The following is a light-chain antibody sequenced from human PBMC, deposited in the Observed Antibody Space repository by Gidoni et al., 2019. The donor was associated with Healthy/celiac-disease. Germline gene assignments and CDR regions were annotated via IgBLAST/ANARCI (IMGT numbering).Light chain of an antibody. CDR1: SPNIGSNY. V-gene: IGLV1-47*01. CDR3: AAWDNSLSGSYV. J-gene: IGLJ1*01. Sequence: QSVLTQPPSASGTPGQRVTISCSGSSPNIGSNYVDWSQQLPGTAPKLLIYRNNQRPSGVPYRFSGSKSGSSASLAISGLRSEDEADYYCAAWDNSLSGSYVFGTGTKVTVL. CDR2: RNN.